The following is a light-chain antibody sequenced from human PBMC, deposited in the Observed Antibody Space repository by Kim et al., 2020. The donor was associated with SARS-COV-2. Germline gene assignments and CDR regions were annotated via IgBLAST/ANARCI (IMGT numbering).Light chain of an antibody. Sequence: VAVGQTVRITCQGDILRSYYATWYQQKPGQAPILVIYGKNNRPSGIPDRFSGSSSGNTASLTITGTQAGDEADYYCNSRDSNDNVVFGGGTKLTVL. CDR2: GKN. CDR1: ILRSYY. J-gene: IGLJ2*01. CDR3: NSRDSNDNVV. V-gene: IGLV3-19*01.